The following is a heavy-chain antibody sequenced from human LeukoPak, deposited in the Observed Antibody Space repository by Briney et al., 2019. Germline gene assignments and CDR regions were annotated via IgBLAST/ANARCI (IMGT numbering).Heavy chain of an antibody. CDR1: GFTFSSYW. Sequence: GGSLRLSCTGSGFTFSSYWMSWVRQAPGKGLEWVANIRQDGDLKHYVDSVRGRFTISRDNAENSLYLQMNSLRAEDTAVYYCARRGRYSIRDYWGQGTLVTVSS. J-gene: IGHJ4*02. CDR2: IRQDGDLK. CDR3: ARRGRYSIRDY. D-gene: IGHD2-15*01. V-gene: IGHV3-7*03.